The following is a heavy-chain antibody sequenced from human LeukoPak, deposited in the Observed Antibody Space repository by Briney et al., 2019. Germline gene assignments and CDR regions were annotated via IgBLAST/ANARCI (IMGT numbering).Heavy chain of an antibody. V-gene: IGHV3-23*01. CDR3: ARDFMYNVNCAGC. CDR2: IFPSGGEI. CDR1: GFTFSTFA. Sequence: PGGSLRLSCAASGFTFSTFAMIWVRQPPGKGLEWVSSIFPSGGEIHYADSVRGRFTISRDNSKSILYLQMNSLRAEDTAVYYCARDFMYNVNCAGCWGQGTLVTVSS. J-gene: IGHJ4*02. D-gene: IGHD1-14*01.